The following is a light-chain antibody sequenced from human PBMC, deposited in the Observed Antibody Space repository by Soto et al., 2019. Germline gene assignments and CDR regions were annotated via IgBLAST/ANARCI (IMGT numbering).Light chain of an antibody. CDR1: QGISNY. CDR2: AAS. V-gene: IGKV1-27*01. J-gene: IGKJ1*01. CDR3: QKYNGAPWT. Sequence: DIQMTQSPSSLSASVGDRVTITCRASQGISNYLAWYQQKPGKVPKLLIYAASTLQSGVPSRFRGSGAGTDFTLTSSSLQPEDVATYYCQKYNGAPWTFGQGTKVEIE.